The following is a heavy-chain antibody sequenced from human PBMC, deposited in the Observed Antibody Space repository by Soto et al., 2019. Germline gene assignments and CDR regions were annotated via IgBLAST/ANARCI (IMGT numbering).Heavy chain of an antibody. CDR3: ARDGGVTNDAFDI. Sequence: QVQLVESGGGVVQPGRSLRLPCAASGFTFSSYGMHWVRQAPGKGLEWVAVIWYDGSNKYYADSVKGRFTISRDNSKNTLYLQMNSLRAEDTAVYYCARDGGVTNDAFDIWGQGTMVTVSS. CDR1: GFTFSSYG. D-gene: IGHD4-17*01. CDR2: IWYDGSNK. J-gene: IGHJ3*02. V-gene: IGHV3-33*01.